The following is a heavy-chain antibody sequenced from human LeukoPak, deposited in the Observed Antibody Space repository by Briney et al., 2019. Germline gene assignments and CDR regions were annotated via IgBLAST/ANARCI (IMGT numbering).Heavy chain of an antibody. Sequence: PGGSLRLSCAASGFTVSSNYMSGVRLAPGKGLEWVSILYSGSATYYADFVKGRFTISRHNSKNTLYLQMNSLRAGDTAVYYCAKDCGGSSSCNAFDIWGQGTMVTVSS. V-gene: IGHV3-53*01. D-gene: IGHD6-13*01. J-gene: IGHJ3*02. CDR1: GFTVSSNY. CDR3: AKDCGGSSSCNAFDI. CDR2: LYSGSAT.